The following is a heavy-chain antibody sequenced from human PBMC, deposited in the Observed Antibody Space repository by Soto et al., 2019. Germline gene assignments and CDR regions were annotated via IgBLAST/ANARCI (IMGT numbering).Heavy chain of an antibody. J-gene: IGHJ5*02. Sequence: GGSLRLSCAASGFIFENFGMSWVRRAPGKGLEWISSISGSGFKKYYADSVKGRFTTSRDNSKSTVYLELNNLSAEDTAVYHCAKNQGVELVPLATVDWFDPWGQGSVVTVSS. V-gene: IGHV3-23*01. CDR3: AKNQGVELVPLATVDWFDP. D-gene: IGHD1-26*01. CDR2: ISGSGFKK. CDR1: GFIFENFG.